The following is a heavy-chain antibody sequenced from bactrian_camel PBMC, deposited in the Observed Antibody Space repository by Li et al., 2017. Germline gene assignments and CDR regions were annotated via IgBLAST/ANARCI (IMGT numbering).Heavy chain of an antibody. V-gene: IGHV3S57*01. J-gene: IGHJ4*01. CDR2: LASDGTS. CDR1: GHTGRMYC. Sequence: HVQLVESGGGLVQAGGSLRLSCGSSSGHTGRMYCMAWFRLAPGKERGGVVALASDGTSVYATSVTGRFTISRDYANNNLYLQMSSLRPEDTAVYYCALDRLRCLTATPLSVQGYSHWGQGTQVTVS. CDR3: ALDRLRCLTATPLSVQGYSH. D-gene: IGHD2*01.